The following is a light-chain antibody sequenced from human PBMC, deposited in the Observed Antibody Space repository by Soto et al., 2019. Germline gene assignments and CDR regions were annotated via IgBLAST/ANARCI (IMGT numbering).Light chain of an antibody. J-gene: IGKJ5*01. V-gene: IGKV3-11*01. CDR2: GAS. Sequence: DIVMTQSPSSLSVSPGERATLSCRARQNVNSNLAWYQQKPGQAPRFLIYGASTRATGIPARFSGSGSGTDFTLTISSLEPEDFAVYYCQQRSNWPPITFGQGTRLEI. CDR1: QNVNSN. CDR3: QQRSNWPPIT.